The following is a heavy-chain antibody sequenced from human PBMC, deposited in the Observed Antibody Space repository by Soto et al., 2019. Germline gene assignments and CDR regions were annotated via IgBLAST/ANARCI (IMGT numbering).Heavy chain of an antibody. CDR3: AKVRDYYDSSGYYYVGDYYYYGMDV. CDR2: ISYDGSNK. V-gene: IGHV3-30*18. CDR1: GFTFSSYG. D-gene: IGHD3-22*01. J-gene: IGHJ6*02. Sequence: GGSLRLSCAASGFTFSSYGMHWVRQAPGKGLEWVAVISYDGSNKYYADSVKGRFTISRDNSKNTLYLQMNSLRAEDTAVYYCAKVRDYYDSSGYYYVGDYYYYGMDVWGQGTTVTVSS.